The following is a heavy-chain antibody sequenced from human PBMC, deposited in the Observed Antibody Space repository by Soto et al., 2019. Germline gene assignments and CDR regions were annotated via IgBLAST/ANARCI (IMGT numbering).Heavy chain of an antibody. J-gene: IGHJ4*02. CDR3: AAPDPRVFDY. Sequence: GGSLRLSCAASGFTFSSYAMHWVRQAPGKGLEWVAVISYDGSNKYYADSVKGRFTISRDNSKNTLYLQMNSLRAEDTAVYYCAAPDPRVFDYWGQGTLVTVSS. CDR1: GFTFSSYA. V-gene: IGHV3-30-3*01. CDR2: ISYDGSNK.